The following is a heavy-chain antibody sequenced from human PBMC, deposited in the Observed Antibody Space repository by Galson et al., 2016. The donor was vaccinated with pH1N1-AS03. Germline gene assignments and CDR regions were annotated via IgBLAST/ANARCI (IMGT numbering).Heavy chain of an antibody. J-gene: IGHJ4*02. CDR1: GFTFSSFS. Sequence: SLRLSCAASGFTFSSFSMIWVRQAPGKGLEWISYISSSGETIFYGDSVKGRFTISRDNVKKSLYLQMKSLRAEDTAVYYCAKDKDSYYGPDYWGQGTLVTVSS. V-gene: IGHV3-48*01. D-gene: IGHD1-26*01. CDR2: ISSSGETI. CDR3: AKDKDSYYGPDY.